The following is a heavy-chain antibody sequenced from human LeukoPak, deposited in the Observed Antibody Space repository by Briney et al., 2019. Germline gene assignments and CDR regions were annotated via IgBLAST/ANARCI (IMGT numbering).Heavy chain of an antibody. Sequence: GGSLRLSCAASGFTFSDYYMSWIRQSPGKGLEWVSYISSSGSSFYYADSVKGRFTISRDNAKNSLYLQMTSLRAEDTAIYYCAKGMGYASGSSYSYYYYMDVWGKGTTVTISS. CDR1: GFTFSDYY. D-gene: IGHD3-10*01. J-gene: IGHJ6*03. CDR2: ISSSGSSF. CDR3: AKGMGYASGSSYSYYYYMDV. V-gene: IGHV3-11*01.